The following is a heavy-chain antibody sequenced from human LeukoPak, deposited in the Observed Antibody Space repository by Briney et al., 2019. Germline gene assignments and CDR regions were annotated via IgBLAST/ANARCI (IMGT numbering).Heavy chain of an antibody. V-gene: IGHV3-15*01. J-gene: IGHJ3*02. D-gene: IGHD5-18*01. CDR3: SKYKYGAFDI. CDR1: GFTFTYGW. Sequence: GGSLRLSCATSGFTFTYGWKSWVRKAPGQGLEWVGRAKSKSDGGTTDYAAPVKGRFTISRDDSKNTLYLQMNSLKTEDTAVYYCSKYKYGAFDIWGQGTMVTVSS. CDR2: AKSKSDGGTT.